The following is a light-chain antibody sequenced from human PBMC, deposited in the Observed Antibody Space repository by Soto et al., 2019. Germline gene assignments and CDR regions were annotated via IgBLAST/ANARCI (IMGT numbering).Light chain of an antibody. Sequence: IVLTQSPGTLSLSTGERAPLPCRASQSVTSNYLAWYQQKPGQAPRLLVYGASSRATGISDRFSGSGSGTDFTLTISRLEPEDFAVYYCQQYVATPITFAQGTLIEI. CDR1: QSVTSNY. V-gene: IGKV3-20*01. CDR2: GAS. J-gene: IGKJ5*01. CDR3: QQYVATPIT.